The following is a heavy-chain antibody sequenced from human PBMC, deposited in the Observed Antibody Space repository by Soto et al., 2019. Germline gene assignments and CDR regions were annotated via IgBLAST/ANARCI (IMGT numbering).Heavy chain of an antibody. CDR3: ASSYCINTYCPHYDGKDV. V-gene: IGHV1-8*01. J-gene: IGHJ6*02. CDR2: MNPNSGNT. D-gene: IGHD2-2*01. CDR1: GYTFTSYD. Sequence: GASVKVSCKASGYTFTSYDINWVRQATGQGLEWMGWMNPNSGNTGYAQKFQGRVTMTRNTSISTAYMELSSLRSEDTAVYYCASSYCINTYCPHYDGKDVWSQRSTDIVSS.